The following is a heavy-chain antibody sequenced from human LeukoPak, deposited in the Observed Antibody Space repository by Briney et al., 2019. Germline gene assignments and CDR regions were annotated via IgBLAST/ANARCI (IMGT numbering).Heavy chain of an antibody. CDR2: ISGSGGRT. D-gene: IGHD2-15*01. J-gene: IGHJ4*02. V-gene: IGHV3-23*01. CDR1: GFTFSSYA. Sequence: GGSLRLSCAASGFTFSSYAMSWVRQAPGKGLEWVSSISGSGGRTNYVDSVKGRFTISRDNSKNTLYLQMNSLRAEETAVYYCAKDGGDIVVVVAATKANHFDYWGQGTLVTVSS. CDR3: AKDGGDIVVVVAATKANHFDY.